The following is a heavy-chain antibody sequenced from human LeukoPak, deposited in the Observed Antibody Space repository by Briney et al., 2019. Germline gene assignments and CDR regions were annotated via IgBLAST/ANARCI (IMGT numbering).Heavy chain of an antibody. CDR2: LYPSGST. V-gene: IGHV4-39*01. J-gene: IGHJ5*02. CDR1: GGSITGTTYY. Sequence: SETLSLTCTVSGGSITGTTYYWAWFRQPPGEGLEWIGSLYPSGSTYYSPSLKSRVSIFLDTSKSQLSLNVRSVTAADTAVYYCARRSGDWAVNWFDPWGQGTLVTVSS. CDR3: ARRSGDWAVNWFDP. D-gene: IGHD2-21*02.